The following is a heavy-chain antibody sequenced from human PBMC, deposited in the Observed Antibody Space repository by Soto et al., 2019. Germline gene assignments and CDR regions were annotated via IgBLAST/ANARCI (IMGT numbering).Heavy chain of an antibody. Sequence: VQLVESGGDLVQPGGSLRLSCAASGFAFSRFPMHWVRQAPGKGLVWVSRIDPDGSDTTYADSVKGRFTISRDNDKNIVYLQMSSLRAEDTALYYCATMAGTYPYWGQGTLVTVSS. CDR2: IDPDGSDT. J-gene: IGHJ4*02. CDR1: GFAFSRFP. CDR3: ATMAGTYPY. D-gene: IGHD1-26*01. V-gene: IGHV3-74*01.